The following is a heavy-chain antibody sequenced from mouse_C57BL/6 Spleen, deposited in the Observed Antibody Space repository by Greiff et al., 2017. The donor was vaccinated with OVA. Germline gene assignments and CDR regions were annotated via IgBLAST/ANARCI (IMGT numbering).Heavy chain of an antibody. Sequence: EVKLMESGPGLVKPSQSLSLTCSVTGYSITSGYYWNWIRQFPGNKLEWMGYISYDGSNNYNPSLKNRISITRDTSKNQFFLKLNSVTTEDTATYYCAREMGYFDYWGQGTTLTVSS. CDR3: AREMGYFDY. CDR1: GYSITSGYY. D-gene: IGHD2-3*01. CDR2: ISYDGSN. V-gene: IGHV3-6*01. J-gene: IGHJ2*01.